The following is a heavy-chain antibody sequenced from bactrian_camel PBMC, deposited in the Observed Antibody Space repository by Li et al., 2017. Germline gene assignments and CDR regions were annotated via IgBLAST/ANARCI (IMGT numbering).Heavy chain of an antibody. CDR1: GFTFADAE. V-gene: IGHV3S61*01. Sequence: QLVESGGGSVQPGETLRLSCTASGFTFADAEMGWYRQAPGKKCEQVSRISADGTGGYADFVKGRFTVSRDNAKNTVYLDMNSLKVEDTAVYYCTAYPPGVAPAQCPIKAMVDYWGQGTQVT. CDR2: ISADGTG. D-gene: IGHD7*01. CDR3: TAYPPGVAPAQCPIKAMVDY. J-gene: IGHJ4*01.